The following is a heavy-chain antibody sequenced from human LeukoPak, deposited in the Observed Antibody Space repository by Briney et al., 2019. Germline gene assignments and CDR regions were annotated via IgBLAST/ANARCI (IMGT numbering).Heavy chain of an antibody. V-gene: IGHV3-7*01. CDR1: GLTFSRDW. Sequence: PGGCLRLSREPSGLTFSRDWMSWVPEAPGKGLEWVANIKQDGSEKYYVDSVKGRFTISRDNAKNSLYLQMNSLRAEDTAVYYCARFHIVVVTAVDYWGQGTLVTVSS. CDR3: ARFHIVVVTAVDY. CDR2: IKQDGSEK. D-gene: IGHD2-21*02. J-gene: IGHJ4*02.